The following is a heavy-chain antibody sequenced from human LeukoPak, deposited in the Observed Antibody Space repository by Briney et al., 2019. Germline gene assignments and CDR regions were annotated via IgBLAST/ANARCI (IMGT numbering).Heavy chain of an antibody. CDR3: ASRSGSYFGRAFDI. CDR1: GFTVSSNF. D-gene: IGHD1-26*01. Sequence: GGSLRLSCAAPGFTVSSNFMSWVRQAPGKGLEWVSVIYSGGTTYYPDSVRGRFTISRDNSKNTLYLQMNSLRAEDTAVYYCASRSGSYFGRAFDIWGQGTMVTVSS. V-gene: IGHV3-53*01. J-gene: IGHJ3*02. CDR2: IYSGGTT.